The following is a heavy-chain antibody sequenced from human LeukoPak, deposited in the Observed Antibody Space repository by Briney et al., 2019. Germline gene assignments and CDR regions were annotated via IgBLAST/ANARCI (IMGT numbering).Heavy chain of an antibody. Sequence: KPSETLSLTCTVSGGSISSYYWSWIRQPPGKGLESIGRIYTSGSTNYNPSLKSRVTMSVDTSKNQFSLKLSSVTAADTAAYYCATDSQYYDYVWGSYRPYYFDYWGQGALVTVSS. CDR1: GGSISSYY. CDR2: IYTSGST. D-gene: IGHD3-16*02. J-gene: IGHJ4*02. V-gene: IGHV4-4*07. CDR3: ATDSQYYDYVWGSYRPYYFDY.